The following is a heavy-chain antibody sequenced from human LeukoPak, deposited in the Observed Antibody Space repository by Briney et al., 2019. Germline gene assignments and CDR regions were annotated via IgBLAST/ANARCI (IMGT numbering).Heavy chain of an antibody. CDR2: IYPGDSDT. CDR1: GYSFTSYW. D-gene: IGHD2-21*02. Sequence: GESLKISCKGSGYSFTSYWIGWVRQMPGKGLEWMGIIYPGDSDTRYSPSFQGQVTISADKSVSTAYLQWSSLKASDSAIYYCARRGDSDFRIDWGQGTLVTVSS. J-gene: IGHJ4*02. CDR3: ARRGDSDFRID. V-gene: IGHV5-51*01.